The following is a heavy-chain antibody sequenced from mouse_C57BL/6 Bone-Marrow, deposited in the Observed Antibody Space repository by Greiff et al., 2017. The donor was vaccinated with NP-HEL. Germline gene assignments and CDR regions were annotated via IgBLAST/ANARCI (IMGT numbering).Heavy chain of an antibody. CDR2: IYPGSGST. Sequence: QVQLQQPGAELVKPGASVKMSCKASGYTFPSYWITWVKQRPGQGLEWVGDIYPGSGSTNNNEKFKSKATLTVDTSSSTAYMQLSSLTSEDSAVYYCASPWDYFDYWGQGTTLTVSS. CDR3: ASPWDYFDY. J-gene: IGHJ2*01. CDR1: GYTFPSYW. V-gene: IGHV1-55*01. D-gene: IGHD4-1*01.